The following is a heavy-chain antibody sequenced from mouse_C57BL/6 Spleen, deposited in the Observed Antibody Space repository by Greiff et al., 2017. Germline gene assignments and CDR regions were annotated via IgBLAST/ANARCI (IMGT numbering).Heavy chain of an antibody. V-gene: IGHV1-39*01. D-gene: IGHD1-1*01. CDR3: ARDLFITTVVDPFAY. Sequence: VQLKESGPELVKPGASVKISCKASGYSFTDYNMNWVKQSNGKSLEWIGVINPNYGTTSYNQKFKGKATLTVDQSSSTAYMQLNSLTSEDSAVYYCARDLFITTVVDPFAYWGQGTLVTVSA. CDR2: INPNYGTT. J-gene: IGHJ3*01. CDR1: GYSFTDYN.